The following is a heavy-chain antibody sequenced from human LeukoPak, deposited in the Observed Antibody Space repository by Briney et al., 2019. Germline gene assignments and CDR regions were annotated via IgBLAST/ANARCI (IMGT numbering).Heavy chain of an antibody. V-gene: IGHV5-51*01. D-gene: IGHD3-22*01. CDR2: IYPADSDT. CDR3: ARLADSSGYYQYYFDY. Sequence: GESLKISCKGSGYSFSTYWIAWVRQMPGKGPEWVGIIYPADSDTRYSPSFQGQVTISADKSISTAYLQWSSLKASDTAMYYCARLADSSGYYQYYFDYWGQGTLVTVSS. J-gene: IGHJ4*02. CDR1: GYSFSTYW.